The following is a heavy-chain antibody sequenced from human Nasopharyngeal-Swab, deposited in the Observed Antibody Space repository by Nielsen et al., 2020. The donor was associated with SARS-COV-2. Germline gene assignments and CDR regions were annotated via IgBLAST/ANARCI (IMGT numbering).Heavy chain of an antibody. J-gene: IGHJ5*02. V-gene: IGHV3-33*01. CDR3: GRDLGGRFST. CDR2: IWYDGSEK. CDR1: GFSFRDSA. D-gene: IGHD3-16*01. Sequence: GESLKISCAASGFSFRDSAMHWVRQAPGKGLEWVAVIWYDGSEKYYVDSVKGRFTISRDNSKNTLYLQMNSLRAEDTAVYYCGRDLGGRFSTWGQGTLVTASS.